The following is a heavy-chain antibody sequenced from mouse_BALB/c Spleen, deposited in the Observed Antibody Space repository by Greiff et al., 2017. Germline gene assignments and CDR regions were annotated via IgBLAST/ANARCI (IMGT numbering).Heavy chain of an antibody. J-gene: IGHJ3*01. CDR1: GFNIKDYY. Sequence: EVQLQQSGAELVRPGASVKLSCTASGFNIKDYYMHWVKQRPEQGLEWIGWIDPENGDTEYAPKFQGKATMTADTSSNTAYLQLSSLTSDDTAVYYCNGNSFAYWGQGTLVTVSA. D-gene: IGHD2-1*01. CDR2: IDPENGDT. V-gene: IGHV14-4*02. CDR3: NGNSFAY.